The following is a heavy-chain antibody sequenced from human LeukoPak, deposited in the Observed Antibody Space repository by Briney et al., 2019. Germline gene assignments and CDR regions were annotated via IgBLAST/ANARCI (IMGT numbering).Heavy chain of an antibody. CDR1: GFTVSSNY. D-gene: IGHD3-10*01. CDR2: ISGSGGST. CDR3: AKAITYYYSSGSYSPSFDY. V-gene: IGHV3-23*01. Sequence: GGSLRLSCAASGFTVSSNYMSWVRQAPGKGLEWVSAISGSGGSTSYADSVKGRFTISRDNSKNTLYLQMNSLRAEDTAVYYCAKAITYYYSSGSYSPSFDYWGQGTLVTVSS. J-gene: IGHJ4*02.